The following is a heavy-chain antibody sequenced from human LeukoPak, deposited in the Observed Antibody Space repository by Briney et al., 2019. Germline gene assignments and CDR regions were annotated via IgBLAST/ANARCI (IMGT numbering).Heavy chain of an antibody. J-gene: IGHJ6*02. CDR1: GYTFTSYG. Sequence: GASVKVSCKASGYTFTSYGISWVRQAPGQGLEWMGWISAYNGNTNYAQKFQGRVTMTRDTSISTAYMELSRLRSDDTAVYYCAREIENGSGSYYYYYGMDVWGQGTTVTVSS. D-gene: IGHD3-10*01. V-gene: IGHV1-18*01. CDR2: ISAYNGNT. CDR3: AREIENGSGSYYYYYGMDV.